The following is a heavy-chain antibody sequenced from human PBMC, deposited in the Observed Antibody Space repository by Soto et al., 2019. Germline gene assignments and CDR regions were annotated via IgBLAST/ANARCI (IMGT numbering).Heavy chain of an antibody. V-gene: IGHV1-46*01. D-gene: IGHD3-3*01. J-gene: IGHJ4*02. CDR1: GYTFTIYY. Sequence: QVQLVQSGAEVKKPGASVKVSCKASGYTFTIYYMHLVRQAPGQGLEWMGIINPSGGSTSYAQKFQGRVTMTRDTSTSTVYMELSSLRSEDTAVYYCARASLITIFGVVTTLGYWGQGTLVTVSS. CDR2: INPSGGST. CDR3: ARASLITIFGVVTTLGY.